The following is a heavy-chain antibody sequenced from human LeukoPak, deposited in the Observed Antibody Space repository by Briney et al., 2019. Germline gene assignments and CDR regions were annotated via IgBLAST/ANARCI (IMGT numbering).Heavy chain of an antibody. CDR3: AKIAETSGIYGQGYDY. CDR2: ISGSGDST. CDR1: GFTFSSYA. Sequence: GGSLRLSCAASGFTFSSYAMSWVRQAPGKGLEWVSAISGSGDSTYYADSAKGRFTISRDNSKNTLYLQMNSLRAEDTAVYYCAKIAETSGIYGQGYDYWGQGTLVTVSS. J-gene: IGHJ4*02. V-gene: IGHV3-23*01. D-gene: IGHD1-26*01.